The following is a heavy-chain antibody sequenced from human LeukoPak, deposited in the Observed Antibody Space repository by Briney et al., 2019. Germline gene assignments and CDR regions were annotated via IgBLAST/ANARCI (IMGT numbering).Heavy chain of an antibody. CDR1: GYTLTTYY. D-gene: IGHD6-19*01. V-gene: IGHV1-46*01. Sequence: ASVKVSCKASGYTLTTYYIHWVRQAPGQGLEWMGVINPSGGGTSYAQKFQGRVTITADESTSTAYMELSSLRSEDTAVYYCARGRMAGTYVFDYWGQGTLVTVSS. CDR3: ARGRMAGTYVFDY. CDR2: INPSGGGT. J-gene: IGHJ4*02.